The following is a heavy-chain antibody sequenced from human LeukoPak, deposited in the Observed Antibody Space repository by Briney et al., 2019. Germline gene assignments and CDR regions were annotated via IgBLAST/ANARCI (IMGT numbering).Heavy chain of an antibody. J-gene: IGHJ4*02. CDR2: ISSTGGTA. CDR1: RFTFSNYW. Sequence: PGGSLRLSCVASRFTFSNYWMTWVRQAPGKGLEGVAAISSTGGTAYYADSVKGRFTISRDNSKNKMYLQMNSLRAGDTAVYYCARAVYDSSGYYYDYWGQRTMVTVSS. CDR3: ARAVYDSSGYYYDY. D-gene: IGHD3-22*01. V-gene: IGHV3-23*01.